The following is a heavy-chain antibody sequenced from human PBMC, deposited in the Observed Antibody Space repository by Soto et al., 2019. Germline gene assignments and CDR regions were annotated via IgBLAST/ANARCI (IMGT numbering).Heavy chain of an antibody. CDR3: AKPPDYNWNDY. D-gene: IGHD1-20*01. CDR1: GFTFSSFW. CDR2: INSDGSNT. J-gene: IGHJ4*02. Sequence: PGGSLRLSCAASGFTFSSFWMHWVRQAPGEGLVWVSRINSDGSNTNYADSVKGRFTISRDNSKDTLYLQMNNLRAEDTAVYYCAKPPDYNWNDYWGQGTLVTVSS. V-gene: IGHV3-74*01.